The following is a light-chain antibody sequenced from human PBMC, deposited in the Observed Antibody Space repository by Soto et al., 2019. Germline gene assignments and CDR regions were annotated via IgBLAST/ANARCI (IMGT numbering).Light chain of an antibody. J-gene: IGKJ1*01. V-gene: IGKV1-5*03. CDR3: QRYNGYSIM. CDR1: QSVDTW. CDR2: KAS. Sequence: DIQMTQSPSTLSASIGDRVTITCRASQSVDTWLAWYQQKPGKAPKLLLYKASSSLAGVPSRFNGSGSGTLFPLTISSLGPDDFAISSCQRYNGYSIMFGQGNQVEIK.